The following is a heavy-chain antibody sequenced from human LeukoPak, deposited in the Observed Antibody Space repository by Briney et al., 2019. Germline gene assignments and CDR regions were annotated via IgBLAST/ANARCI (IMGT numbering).Heavy chain of an antibody. D-gene: IGHD3-22*01. CDR1: GGSISSYY. CDR3: ARVVDYYDSSGYYYAWFDP. CDR2: IYYSGST. J-gene: IGHJ5*02. V-gene: IGHV4-59*01. Sequence: PSETLPLTCTVSGGSISSYYWSWIRQPPGKGLEWIGYIYYSGSTNYNPSLKSRVTISVDTSKNQFSLKLSSVTAADTAVYYCARVVDYYDSSGYYYAWFDPWGQGTLVTVSS.